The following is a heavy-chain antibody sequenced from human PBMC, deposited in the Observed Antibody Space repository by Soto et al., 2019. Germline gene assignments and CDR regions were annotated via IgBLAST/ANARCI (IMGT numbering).Heavy chain of an antibody. V-gene: IGHV3-21*01. D-gene: IGHD6-19*01. Sequence: EVQLVESGGGLVKPGGSLRLSCAASGFTFSSYSMNWVRQAPGKGLEWVSSISSSSSYIYYADSVKGRLTISRDNAKNSLYLQMNSLRAEDTAVYYCARDPPYSSGWESPYYYYYGMDVWGQGTTVTVSS. CDR3: ARDPPYSSGWESPYYYYYGMDV. CDR1: GFTFSSYS. J-gene: IGHJ6*02. CDR2: ISSSSSYI.